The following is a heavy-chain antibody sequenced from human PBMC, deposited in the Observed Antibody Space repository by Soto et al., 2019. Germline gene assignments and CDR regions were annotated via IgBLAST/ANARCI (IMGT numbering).Heavy chain of an antibody. CDR3: AKSPRGEMATD. CDR1: GYTFINYH. V-gene: IGHV1-18*01. D-gene: IGHD5-12*01. CDR2: INTYNGMT. Sequence: QAQQVQSGGEVKKPGASVTVSCKASGYTFINYHITWVRQAPGQGLEWMAWINTYNGMTDYAQRFQGRVTMTRDTSTSTAYMELRNLGSDDTAVYFCAKSPRGEMATDWGQGTLVTVSS. J-gene: IGHJ4*02.